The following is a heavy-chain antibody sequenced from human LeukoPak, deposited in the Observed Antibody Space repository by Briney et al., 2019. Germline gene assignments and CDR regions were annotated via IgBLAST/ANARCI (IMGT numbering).Heavy chain of an antibody. CDR2: ISSSGSTI. CDR1: GFTFSDYY. Sequence: GGSLRLSCAASGFTFSDYYMSWIRQAPGKGLEWVSYISSSGSTIYYADSVKGRFTISRDNAKNSLFLQMNSLRAEDTAVYYCASLLTMVRGDNYWGQGTLVTVSS. V-gene: IGHV3-11*04. J-gene: IGHJ4*02. D-gene: IGHD3-10*01. CDR3: ASLLTMVRGDNY.